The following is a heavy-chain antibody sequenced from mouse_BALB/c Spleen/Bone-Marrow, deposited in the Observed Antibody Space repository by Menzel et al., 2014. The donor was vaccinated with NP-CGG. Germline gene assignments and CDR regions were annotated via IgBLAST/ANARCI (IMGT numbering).Heavy chain of an antibody. CDR2: ISSGSSTI. J-gene: IGHJ2*01. Sequence: DVKLVESGGGLVQPGGSRKLSCAASGFTFSSFGMHWVRQAPEKGLEWVAYISSGSSTIYYADTVKGRFTISRDNPKNTLFLQMTSLRSEDTAMYYCARDVPLYDVGYFDYRGQGTTLTVSS. CDR1: GFTFSSFG. V-gene: IGHV5-17*02. D-gene: IGHD2-14*01. CDR3: ARDVPLYDVGYFDY.